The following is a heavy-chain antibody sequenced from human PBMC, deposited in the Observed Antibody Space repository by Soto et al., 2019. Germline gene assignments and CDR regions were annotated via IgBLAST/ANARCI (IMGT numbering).Heavy chain of an antibody. CDR3: AREALQTVLWYYYYYMDV. J-gene: IGHJ6*03. D-gene: IGHD2-21*01. Sequence: GWSLRLSCAASGFTFSSYGMHWVRQAPGKGLEWVAVIWYDGSNKYYADSVKGRFTISRDNSKNTLYLQMNSLRAEDTAVYYCAREALQTVLWYYYYYMDVWGKGTTVTVSS. CDR1: GFTFSSYG. V-gene: IGHV3-33*01. CDR2: IWYDGSNK.